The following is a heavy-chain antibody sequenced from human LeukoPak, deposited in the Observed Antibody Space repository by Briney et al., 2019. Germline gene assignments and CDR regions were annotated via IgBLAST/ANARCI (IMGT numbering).Heavy chain of an antibody. CDR3: ARPITWGYFDY. D-gene: IGHD1-26*01. Sequence: SETLSLTCTVSGGSISSSSYYWGWIRQPPGKGLEWIGSIYYSGSTYYNPSLKSRVTISVDTSKNQFSLKLSSVTAADTAVYYCARPITWGYFDYWGQGTLVTVSS. CDR1: GGSISSSSYY. CDR2: IYYSGST. V-gene: IGHV4-39*07. J-gene: IGHJ4*02.